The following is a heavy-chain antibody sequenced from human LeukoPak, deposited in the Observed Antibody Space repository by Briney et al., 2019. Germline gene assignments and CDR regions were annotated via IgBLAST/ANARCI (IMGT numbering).Heavy chain of an antibody. Sequence: AGGSLRLSCAASGFTFDDFAMHWVRQAPGKGLEWVSSIGWNGGSIGYADSVKGRFTISRDNAKNSLYLEMNSLRAEDTAFYYCAKTNWFDPWGQGTLVTVSS. V-gene: IGHV3-9*01. J-gene: IGHJ5*02. CDR2: IGWNGGSI. CDR1: GFTFDDFA. CDR3: AKTNWFDP.